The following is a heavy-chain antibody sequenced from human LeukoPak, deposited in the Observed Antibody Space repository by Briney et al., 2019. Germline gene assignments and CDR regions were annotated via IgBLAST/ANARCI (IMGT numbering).Heavy chain of an antibody. J-gene: IGHJ4*02. Sequence: PGRSLRLSCAASGFTFSSYGMHWVRQAPGKGLEWVAVISYDGSNKYYADSVKGRFTISRDNSKNTLYLQMNSLRAEDTAVYYCASQIWLGELFAHYWGQGTLVTVSS. CDR2: ISYDGSNK. CDR3: ASQIWLGELFAHY. V-gene: IGHV3-30*03. CDR1: GFTFSSYG. D-gene: IGHD3-10*01.